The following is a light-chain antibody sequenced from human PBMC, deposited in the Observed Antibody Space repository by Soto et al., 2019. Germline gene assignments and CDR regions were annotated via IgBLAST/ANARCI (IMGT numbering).Light chain of an antibody. CDR3: SSYTSSSTLVV. V-gene: IGLV2-14*01. J-gene: IGLJ2*01. CDR1: SSDVGDYNY. CDR2: EVS. Sequence: QSVLTQPASVSGSPGQSITISCTGTSSDVGDYNYVSWYQQYPGKAPKLMIYEVSNRPSGVSNRFSGSKSGNTASLTISGLQAEDEADYYCSSYTSSSTLVVFGGGTKVTVL.